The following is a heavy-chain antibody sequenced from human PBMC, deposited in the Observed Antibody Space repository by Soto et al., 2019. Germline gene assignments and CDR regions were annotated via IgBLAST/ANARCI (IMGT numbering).Heavy chain of an antibody. CDR3: AKSPKVIGTSFDY. V-gene: IGHV3-23*01. CDR2: ISGSGGTT. CDR1: GFTFSSYG. J-gene: IGHJ4*02. D-gene: IGHD3-22*01. Sequence: LRLSCAASGFTFSSYGMHWVRQAPGKGLEWVSAISGSGGTTYYADSVKGRFTISRDNSKNTLFLQMNSLRAEDAAIYYCAKSPKVIGTSFDYWGQGSLVT.